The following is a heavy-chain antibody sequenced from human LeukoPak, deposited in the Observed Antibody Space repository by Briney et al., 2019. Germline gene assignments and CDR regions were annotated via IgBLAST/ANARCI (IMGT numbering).Heavy chain of an antibody. CDR1: GFTFSSNS. J-gene: IGHJ4*02. D-gene: IGHD4/OR15-4a*01. CDR2: IYSGGNT. Sequence: PGGSLRLSCAASGFTFSSNSMSWVRQAPGKGLEWVSFIYSGGNTHYSDSLKGRFTISRDNSKNTLYLQMNSLRVEDTAVYYCARRAGAYSHPYDYWGQGTLVTVSS. V-gene: IGHV3-53*01. CDR3: ARRAGAYSHPYDY.